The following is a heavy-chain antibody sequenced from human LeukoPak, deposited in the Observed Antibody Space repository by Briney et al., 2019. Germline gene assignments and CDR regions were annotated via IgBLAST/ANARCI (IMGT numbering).Heavy chain of an antibody. CDR1: GFTFSSYA. CDR3: ASWGGDYGYFQH. J-gene: IGHJ1*01. D-gene: IGHD4-17*01. CDR2: IKQDGSEK. V-gene: IGHV3-7*01. Sequence: GGSLRLSCAASGFTFSSYAMSWVRQAPGKGLEWVANIKQDGSEKYYVDSVKGRFTISRDNAKNSLYLQMNSLRAEDTAVYYCASWGGDYGYFQHWGQGTLVTVSS.